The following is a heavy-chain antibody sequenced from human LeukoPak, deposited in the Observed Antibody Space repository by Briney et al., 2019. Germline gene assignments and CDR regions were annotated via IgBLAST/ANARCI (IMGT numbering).Heavy chain of an antibody. Sequence: GGSLRLSCVASGFTFRRYDMNWVHQAPGKGLEWVSYIAGSGSSRDYADSVKGRFTISRDNAKNSLFLQMNSLRVEDTAVYYCAREGSSAWHIDFWGQGTLVTVSS. CDR1: GFTFRRYD. CDR3: AREGSSAWHIDF. J-gene: IGHJ4*02. D-gene: IGHD3-10*01. V-gene: IGHV3-48*03. CDR2: IAGSGSSR.